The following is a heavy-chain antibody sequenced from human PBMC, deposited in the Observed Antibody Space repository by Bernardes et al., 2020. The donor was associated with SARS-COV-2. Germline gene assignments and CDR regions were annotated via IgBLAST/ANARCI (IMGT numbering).Heavy chain of an antibody. J-gene: IGHJ4*02. D-gene: IGHD3-9*01. CDR3: ARDTTYYDILTGYYPSYFDY. CDR2: ISSSSSYI. Sequence: GSLRLSCAASEFTFSSYSMNRVRQAPGKGLEWVSSISSSSSYIYYADSVKGRFTISRDNAKNSLYLQMNSLRAEDTAVYYCARDTTYYDILTGYYPSYFDYWGQGTLVTVSS. V-gene: IGHV3-21*01. CDR1: EFTFSSYS.